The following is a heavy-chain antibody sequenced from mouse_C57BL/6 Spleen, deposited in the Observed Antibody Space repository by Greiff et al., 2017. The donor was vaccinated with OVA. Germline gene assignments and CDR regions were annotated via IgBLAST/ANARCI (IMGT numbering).Heavy chain of an antibody. J-gene: IGHJ4*01. CDR3: ARAYYGYLYAMDY. Sequence: QVHVKQPGAELVKPGASVKMSCKASGYTFTSYWITWVKQRPGQGLEWIGDIYPGSGSTNYNEKFKSKATLTVDTSSSTAYMQLSSLTSEDSAVYYCARAYYGYLYAMDYWGQGTSVTVSS. CDR1: GYTFTSYW. CDR2: IYPGSGST. V-gene: IGHV1-55*01. D-gene: IGHD2-9*01.